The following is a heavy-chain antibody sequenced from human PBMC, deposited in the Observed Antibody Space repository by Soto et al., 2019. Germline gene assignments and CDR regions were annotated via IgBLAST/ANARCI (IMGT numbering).Heavy chain of an antibody. Sequence: PSETLSLTCAVSGGSFSDFYWTWIRQLPGKGLEWIGEINHIGYTNYNPSLESRVAISVDTSKNQFSLNLRSVTAADTAVYYCGPRGAVAPRGYWGQGTLVTV. V-gene: IGHV4-34*01. D-gene: IGHD2-15*01. CDR3: GPRGAVAPRGY. CDR2: INHIGYT. CDR1: GGSFSDFY. J-gene: IGHJ4*02.